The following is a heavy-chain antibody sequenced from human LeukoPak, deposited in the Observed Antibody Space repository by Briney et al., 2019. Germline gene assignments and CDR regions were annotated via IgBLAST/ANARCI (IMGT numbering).Heavy chain of an antibody. D-gene: IGHD3-22*01. CDR3: ARPITMIAKIGAFDI. V-gene: IGHV3-21*01. CDR1: GFTFSSYS. CDR2: NSSSSSYI. J-gene: IGHJ3*02. Sequence: GGSLRLSCAASGFTFSSYSMNWVRQAPGKGLEWVSSNSSSSSYIYYADSVKGRFTISRDNAKNSLYLQMNSLRAEDTAVYYCARPITMIAKIGAFDIWGQGTMVTVSS.